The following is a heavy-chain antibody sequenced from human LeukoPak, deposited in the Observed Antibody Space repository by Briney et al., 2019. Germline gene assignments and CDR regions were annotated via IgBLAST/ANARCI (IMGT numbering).Heavy chain of an antibody. Sequence: GGSLRLSCAVSGFTFSNHGMHWVRQAPGKGLEWVAVISYDGSYKYYADSVKGRFTISRDNSKNTLYLQMNSLRAEDTAVYYCTRAPGYGAAYYFDYWGQGTLVTVSS. CDR3: TRAPGYGAAYYFDY. CDR1: GFTFSNHG. V-gene: IGHV3-30*03. D-gene: IGHD1-1*01. J-gene: IGHJ4*02. CDR2: ISYDGSYK.